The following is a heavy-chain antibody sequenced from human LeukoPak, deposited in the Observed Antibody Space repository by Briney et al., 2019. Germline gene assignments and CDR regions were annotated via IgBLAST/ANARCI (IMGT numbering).Heavy chain of an antibody. CDR2: ISAYNGNT. CDR3: ARSSSVTIPGYYFDY. V-gene: IGHV1-18*01. Sequence: ASVKVSCKASGYTFTSYGISWVRQAPGQGLEWMGWISAYNGNTNYAQKLQGRVTMTTDKSTSTAYMELRSLRSDDTAVYYCARSSSVTIPGYYFDYWGQGTLVTVSS. J-gene: IGHJ4*02. D-gene: IGHD2-21*01. CDR1: GYTFTSYG.